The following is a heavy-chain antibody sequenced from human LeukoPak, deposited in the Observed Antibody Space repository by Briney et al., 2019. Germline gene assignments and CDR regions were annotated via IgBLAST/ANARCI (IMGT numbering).Heavy chain of an antibody. V-gene: IGHV4-59*01. CDR3: ARCRHRGYSGDFDY. Sequence: SSETLSLTCTVSGASMSGYYYSWIRQPPGKGLEWIGYTHYSGNTNYNTSLKSRVTISLDTSKNQFSLKLTSVTAGDTAMYLCARCRHRGYSGDFDYWGQGILVTVSS. J-gene: IGHJ4*02. D-gene: IGHD5-12*01. CDR2: THYSGNT. CDR1: GASMSGYY.